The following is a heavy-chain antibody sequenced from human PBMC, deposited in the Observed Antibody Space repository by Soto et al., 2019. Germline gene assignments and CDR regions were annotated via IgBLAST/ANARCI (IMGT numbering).Heavy chain of an antibody. CDR3: ARTLYGDNVDY. CDR1: GYTFIKYG. Sequence: ASVKVSCKASGYTFIKYGIAWVRQASGQGLEWMGWISPYNDNTIYAQKFQGRVTMTRNTSISTAYMELSSLRSEDTAVYYCARTLYGDNVDYWGQGTLVTVSS. D-gene: IGHD4-17*01. J-gene: IGHJ4*02. CDR2: ISPYNDNT. V-gene: IGHV1-8*01.